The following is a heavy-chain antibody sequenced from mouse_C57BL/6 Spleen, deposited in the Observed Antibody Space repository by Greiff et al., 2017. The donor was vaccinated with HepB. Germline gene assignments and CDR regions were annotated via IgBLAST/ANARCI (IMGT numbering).Heavy chain of an antibody. V-gene: IGHV1-64*01. CDR2: IHPNSGST. CDR3: ASYDGYYGYAMDY. CDR1: GYTFTSYW. D-gene: IGHD2-3*01. J-gene: IGHJ4*01. Sequence: QVQLQQPGAELVKPGASVKLSCKASGYTFTSYWMHWVKQRPGQGLEWIGMIHPNSGSTNYNEKFKSKATLTVDKSSSTAYMQRSSLTSEDSAVYYCASYDGYYGYAMDYWGQGTSVTVSS.